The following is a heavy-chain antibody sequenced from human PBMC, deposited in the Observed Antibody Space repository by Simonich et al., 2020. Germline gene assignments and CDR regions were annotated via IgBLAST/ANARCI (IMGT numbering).Heavy chain of an antibody. J-gene: IGHJ4*02. CDR3: ARNAAGDY. D-gene: IGHD6-13*01. CDR2: IKMSRSYI. V-gene: IGHV3-21*01. Sequence: EVQLVESGGGLVKPGGSLRLSCAASGLTLSSYGMNWVRQAPGKGLAWISSIKMSRSYIYHADSVKVRFTISRDNAKNSLYLQMNSLRAEDTAVYYCARNAAGDYWGQGTLVTVSS. CDR1: GLTLSSYG.